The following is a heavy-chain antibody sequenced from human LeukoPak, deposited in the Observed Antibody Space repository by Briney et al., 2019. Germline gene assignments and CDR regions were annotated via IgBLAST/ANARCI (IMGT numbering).Heavy chain of an antibody. V-gene: IGHV3-9*01. D-gene: IGHD1-26*01. J-gene: IGHJ4*02. CDR2: ISWNSGSI. CDR1: GFTFDDYA. Sequence: GGSLRLSCAASGFTFDDYAMHWVRQAPGKGLEWVSGISWNSGSIGYADSVKGRFTISRDNAKNSLYLQMNSLRAEDTALYYCAKDAGAGKYYFDYRGQGTLVTVSS. CDR3: AKDAGAGKYYFDY.